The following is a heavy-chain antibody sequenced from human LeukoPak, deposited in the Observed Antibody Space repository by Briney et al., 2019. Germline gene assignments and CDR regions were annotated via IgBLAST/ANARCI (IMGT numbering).Heavy chain of an antibody. V-gene: IGHV4-4*07. D-gene: IGHD2-21*01. CDR1: GGSITSYY. CDR3: ARGPYCGDDCLFDP. Sequence: SETLSLTCTVSGGSITSYYWSWIRQPAGKGLEWIGRIFFSGTTNYNPSLKSRVTMSVDTSKNQFSLKLTSVTAADTAVYYCARGPYCGDDCLFDPWGQGTLVTVSS. CDR2: IFFSGTT. J-gene: IGHJ5*02.